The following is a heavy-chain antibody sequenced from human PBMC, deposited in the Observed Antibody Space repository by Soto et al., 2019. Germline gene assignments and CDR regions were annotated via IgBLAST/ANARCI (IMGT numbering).Heavy chain of an antibody. J-gene: IGHJ6*02. D-gene: IGHD3-22*01. CDR1: GYSFTSYW. V-gene: IGHV5-51*01. Sequence: LGESLKISCKGSGYSFTSYWIGWVRQMPGKGLEWMGIIYPGDSDTRYSPSFQGQVTISADKSISTAYLQWSSLKASDTAMYYCAAQDPYYYDSADYGMDVWGQGTTVTVSS. CDR2: IYPGDSDT. CDR3: AAQDPYYYDSADYGMDV.